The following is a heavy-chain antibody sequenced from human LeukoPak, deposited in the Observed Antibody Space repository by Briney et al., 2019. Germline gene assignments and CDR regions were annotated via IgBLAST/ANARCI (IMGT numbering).Heavy chain of an antibody. CDR1: GFTVSSNY. V-gene: IGHV3-53*01. Sequence: QPGGSLRLSCAASGFTVSSNYMSWVRQAPGKGLEWVSVIYSGGSTYYADSVKGRFTISGDNSKNTLYLQMNSLRAEDTAVYYCAGSGGELPGGLFDYWGQGTLVTVSS. CDR3: AGSGGELPGGLFDY. D-gene: IGHD1-26*01. CDR2: IYSGGST. J-gene: IGHJ4*02.